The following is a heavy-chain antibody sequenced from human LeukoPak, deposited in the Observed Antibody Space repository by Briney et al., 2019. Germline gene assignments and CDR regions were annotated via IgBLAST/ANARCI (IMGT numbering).Heavy chain of an antibody. CDR2: ISYDGSNK. V-gene: IGHV3-30*04. D-gene: IGHD6-13*01. Sequence: GGSLRLSCAASGFTFSSYAMHWVRQAPGKGLEWVAVISYDGSNKYNADSVKGRFTISRDNSKNTLYLQMNSLRAEDTAVYYCAKDGYSSSWGLFDYWGQGTLVTVSS. CDR1: GFTFSSYA. CDR3: AKDGYSSSWGLFDY. J-gene: IGHJ4*02.